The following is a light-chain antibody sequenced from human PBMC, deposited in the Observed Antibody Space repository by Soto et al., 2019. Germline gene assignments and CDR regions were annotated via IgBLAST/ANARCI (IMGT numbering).Light chain of an antibody. CDR2: DAS. CDR1: QSVSSY. Sequence: EIELTQAPATLSLSAGERATLSCSASQSVSSYLAWYQQKPGQAPRLLIYDASNRATGIPARFSGSGSGTDFTLTISSLEPEDFAVYYCQQRSNWPSPAFGQGTKVDIK. J-gene: IGKJ1*01. CDR3: QQRSNWPSPA. V-gene: IGKV3-11*01.